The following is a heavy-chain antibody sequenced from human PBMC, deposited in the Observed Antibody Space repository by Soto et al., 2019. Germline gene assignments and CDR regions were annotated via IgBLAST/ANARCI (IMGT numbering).Heavy chain of an antibody. V-gene: IGHV1-18*01. CDR2: ISASNGNT. CDR3: ARAGYGIAAGDYYYYCMDV. CDR1: GYTFTSYG. J-gene: IGHJ6*02. D-gene: IGHD6-13*01. Sequence: QVQLVQSGAEVKKPGASVKVSCKASGYTFTSYGISWVRQAPGQGLEWMAWISASNGNTNYEQKHQGRVTMTTDTSTSTAYMELRSVRSDDTAVYYCARAGYGIAAGDYYYYCMDVWGQGTTVTVSS.